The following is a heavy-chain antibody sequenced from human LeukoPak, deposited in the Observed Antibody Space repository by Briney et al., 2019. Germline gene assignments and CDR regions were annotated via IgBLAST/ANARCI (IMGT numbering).Heavy chain of an antibody. CDR3: ARDGIAVERSDPVTGWFDP. Sequence: GASVTVSCKASGYTFTGYYMHWVRQAPGQGLEWMGWINPNSGGTNYAQKFQGRATMTRDTSISTAYMELSRLRSDDTAVYYCARDGIAVERSDPVTGWFDPWGQGTLVTVSS. CDR1: GYTFTGYY. D-gene: IGHD2-15*01. J-gene: IGHJ5*02. CDR2: INPNSGGT. V-gene: IGHV1-2*02.